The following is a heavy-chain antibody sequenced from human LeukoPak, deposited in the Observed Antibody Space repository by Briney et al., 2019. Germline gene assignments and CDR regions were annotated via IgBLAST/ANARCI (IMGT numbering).Heavy chain of an antibody. CDR3: ARDLLNEGNHLDY. CDR2: IYYSGST. D-gene: IGHD4-23*01. V-gene: IGHV4-30-4*08. CDR1: GGSISSGGYY. Sequence: SETLSLTCTVSGGSISSGGYYWSWIRQHPGKGLEWIGYIYYSGSTYYNPSLKSRVTISVDTPKNQFSLKLSSVTAADTAVYYCARDLLNEGNHLDYWGQGTLVTVSS. J-gene: IGHJ4*02.